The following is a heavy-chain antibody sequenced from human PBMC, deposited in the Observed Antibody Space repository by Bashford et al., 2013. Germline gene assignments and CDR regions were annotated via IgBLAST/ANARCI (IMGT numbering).Heavy chain of an antibody. V-gene: IGHV1-2*02. D-gene: IGHD3/OR15-3a*01. J-gene: IGHJ1*01. CDR1: GYTFTGYF. CDR2: INPNTGGT. CDR3: AKVDVAGPLGHLQN. Sequence: VASVKVSCKASGYTFTGYFMHWVRQAPGQGPEWMGWINPNTGGTKYAQKFQDRITMTRDTSISTVYMELSNLRSDDTAVYYCAKVDVAGPLGHLQNWGQGTRGHRLL.